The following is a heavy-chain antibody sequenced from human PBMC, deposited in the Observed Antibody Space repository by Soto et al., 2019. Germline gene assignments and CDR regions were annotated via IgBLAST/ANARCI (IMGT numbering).Heavy chain of an antibody. D-gene: IGHD3-3*01. J-gene: IGHJ4*02. Sequence: QITLKESGPTLVKPTQTLTLTCTFSGFSLSTSGVGVGWIRQPPGKALEGLVIIYRDDDKRYSPSLRSRLTISKDTSKNQVVLIMTNVDPEDTATYFCAHRRIGVYQWNYGDFDYWGQGILVTVSS. CDR2: IYRDDDK. CDR3: AHRRIGVYQWNYGDFDY. V-gene: IGHV2-5*02. CDR1: GFSLSTSGVG.